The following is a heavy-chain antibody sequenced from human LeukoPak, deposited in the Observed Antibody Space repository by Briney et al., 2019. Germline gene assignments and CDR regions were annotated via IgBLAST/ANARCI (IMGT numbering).Heavy chain of an antibody. CDR3: ARGVYIAAAQYAY. D-gene: IGHD6-13*01. V-gene: IGHV4-59*01. CDR2: IYYSGTT. Sequence: SETLSLTCTVSGGSISSYYWSWIRQPPGKGLEWIGYIYYSGTTSYNPSLKSRVTISVDTSKNQFSLKLSSVTAADTAVYYCARGVYIAAAQYAYWGQGILVTVST. CDR1: GGSISSYY. J-gene: IGHJ4*02.